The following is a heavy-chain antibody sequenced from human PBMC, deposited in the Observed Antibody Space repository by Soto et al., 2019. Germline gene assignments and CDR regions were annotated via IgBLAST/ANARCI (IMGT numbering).Heavy chain of an antibody. V-gene: IGHV1-2*02. J-gene: IGHJ6*02. CDR2: INPNSGGT. Sequence: ASVKVSCKASGYTFTGYYMHWVRQAPGQGLEWMGWINPNSGGTNYAQKFQGRVTMTRDTSISTAYMELSRLRSDDTAVYYCARQASGDSSGYLYGMDVWGQGTTVTVSS. CDR1: GYTFTGYY. D-gene: IGHD3-22*01. CDR3: ARQASGDSSGYLYGMDV.